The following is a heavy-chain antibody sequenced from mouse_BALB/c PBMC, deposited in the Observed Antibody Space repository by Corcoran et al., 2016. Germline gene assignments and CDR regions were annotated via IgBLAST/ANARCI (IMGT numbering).Heavy chain of an antibody. Sequence: EVQLQQSGAELVKPGASVKLSCTASGFNIKDTYMHWVKQRPEQGLEWIGRIDPANGNTKYDPKFQGKATRTADTSSNTAYLQLSSLTSEDTAVYYCARGGLRRGYDAMDYWGQGTSVTVSS. V-gene: IGHV14-3*02. J-gene: IGHJ4*01. CDR1: GFNIKDTY. CDR2: IDPANGNT. D-gene: IGHD3-1*01. CDR3: ARGGLRRGYDAMDY.